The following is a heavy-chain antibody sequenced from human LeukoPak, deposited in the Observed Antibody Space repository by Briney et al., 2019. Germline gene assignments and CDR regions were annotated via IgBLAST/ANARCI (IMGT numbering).Heavy chain of an antibody. D-gene: IGHD6-13*01. J-gene: IGHJ4*02. V-gene: IGHV3-21*04. CDR2: ISSSSSYI. CDR1: GFTFSSYS. CDR3: ASPSSSWDVKRSPDY. Sequence: GGSLRLSCAASGFTFSSYSMNWVRQAPGKGLEWVSSISSSSSYIYYADSVKGRFTISRDNAKNSLYLQMNSLRAEDTAVYYCASPSSSWDVKRSPDYWGQGTLVTVSS.